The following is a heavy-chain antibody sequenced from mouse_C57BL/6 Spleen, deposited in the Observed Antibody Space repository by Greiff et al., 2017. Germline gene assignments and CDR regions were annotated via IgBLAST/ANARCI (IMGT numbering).Heavy chain of an antibody. CDR3: ASYGYDEGFAY. J-gene: IGHJ3*01. V-gene: IGHV5-17*01. Sequence: DVMLVASGGGLVKPGGSLKLSCAASGFTFSDYGMHWVRQAPEKGLAWVAYISSGSSTISYADTVKGRFPISRDNAKNTLFLQMTSLRSEDTAMYYCASYGYDEGFAYWGQGTLVTVSA. D-gene: IGHD2-2*01. CDR2: ISSGSSTI. CDR1: GFTFSDYG.